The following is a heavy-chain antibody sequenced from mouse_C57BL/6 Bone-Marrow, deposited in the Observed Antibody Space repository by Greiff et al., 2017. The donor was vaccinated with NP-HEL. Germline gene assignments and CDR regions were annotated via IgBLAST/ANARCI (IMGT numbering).Heavy chain of an antibody. CDR3: LGRRDY. D-gene: IGHD4-1*01. Sequence: EVQLQQSGPELVKPGASVKISCKASGYTFTDYYMNWVKQSHGKSLEWIGDINPNNGGTSYNQKFKGKATLTVDKSSSTAYMELRSLTSEDSAVYYCLGRRDYWGQGTTLTVSS. CDR2: INPNNGGT. V-gene: IGHV1-26*01. CDR1: GYTFTDYY. J-gene: IGHJ2*01.